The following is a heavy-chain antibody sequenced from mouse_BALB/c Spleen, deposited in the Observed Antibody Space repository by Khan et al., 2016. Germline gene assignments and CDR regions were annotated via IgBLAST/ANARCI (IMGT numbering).Heavy chain of an antibody. Sequence: QVQLKESGPSLVQPSQSLSITCTVSGFSLTTYVVHWVRQSPGKGLEWLGVIWRGGNTDYNAAFMSRLRITKDNSKSQDFFKMNSLQADDTVIYYCAKVDDYDSDGAWFAYWGQGSLVTVSA. V-gene: IGHV2-5-1*01. D-gene: IGHD2-4*01. CDR1: GFSLTTYV. J-gene: IGHJ3*01. CDR2: IWRGGNT. CDR3: AKVDDYDSDGAWFAY.